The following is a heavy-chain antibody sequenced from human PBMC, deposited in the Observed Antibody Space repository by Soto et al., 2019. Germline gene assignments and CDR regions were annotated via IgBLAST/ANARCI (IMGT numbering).Heavy chain of an antibody. Sequence: EVQLLESGGGLVQPGGSLRLSCAASGFTFRSYAMSWVRQAPGKGLEWVSAISGSGGSTYYADSVKGRFTISRDNSKNTLYLQMNSLRAEDTAVYYCAKDSPESKTVVTPNAFDIWGQGTMVTVSS. D-gene: IGHD2-21*02. CDR1: GFTFRSYA. V-gene: IGHV3-23*01. J-gene: IGHJ3*02. CDR3: AKDSPESKTVVTPNAFDI. CDR2: ISGSGGST.